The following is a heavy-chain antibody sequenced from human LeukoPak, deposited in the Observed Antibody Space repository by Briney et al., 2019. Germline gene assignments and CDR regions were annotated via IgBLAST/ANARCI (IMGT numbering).Heavy chain of an antibody. CDR1: GYTFTSYA. CDR2: INAGNGNT. D-gene: IGHD3-22*01. V-gene: IGHV1-3*01. Sequence: GASVKVSCKASGYTFTSYAMHWVRQAPGQRLEWMGWINAGNGNTKYSQKFQGRVTMTRDTSTSTVYMELSSLRSEDTAVYYCARPDSSGYSFDYWGQGTLVTVSS. CDR3: ARPDSSGYSFDY. J-gene: IGHJ4*02.